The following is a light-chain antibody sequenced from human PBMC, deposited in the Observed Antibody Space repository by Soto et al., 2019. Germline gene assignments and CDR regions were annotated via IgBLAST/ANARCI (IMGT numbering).Light chain of an antibody. CDR3: QQCDNWPLT. J-gene: IGKJ4*01. CDR1: QSVGSN. CDR2: GAS. V-gene: IGKV3-15*01. Sequence: EIVMTQSPATLSVSPGERATLSCRASQSVGSNLAWYQQKPGQAPRLLIYGASTRATDIPARFSGSGSGTDFTLTISSLQSEDFAVYYCQQCDNWPLTFGGGTKVDIK.